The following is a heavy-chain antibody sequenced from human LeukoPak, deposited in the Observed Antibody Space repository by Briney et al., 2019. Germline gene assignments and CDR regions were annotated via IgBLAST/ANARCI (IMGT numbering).Heavy chain of an antibody. V-gene: IGHV3-30*04. Sequence: QSGRSLRLSCAASGFTFSSYAMHWVRQAPGKGLEWVAAISYDGSNKYYADSVKGRFTISIDNSKNTLYLQMNSLRAEDTAVYYCAKSYYDRSGYRGDLEYWGQGTLVTVSS. CDR2: ISYDGSNK. J-gene: IGHJ4*02. CDR1: GFTFSSYA. D-gene: IGHD3-22*01. CDR3: AKSYYDRSGYRGDLEY.